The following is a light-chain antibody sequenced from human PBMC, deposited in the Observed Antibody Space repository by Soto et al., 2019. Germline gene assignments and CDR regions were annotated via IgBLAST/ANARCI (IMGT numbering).Light chain of an antibody. CDR2: AAS. Sequence: EIVMTQSPVTLSVSPGERATLSCRASQSVASNLAWYQQKPGQTPRLLIYAASTRATGIPARFSGSGSGTDFNLTITSLESEDFAVYYCQQYYHWPRTFGQGTKVDIK. J-gene: IGKJ1*01. CDR1: QSVASN. V-gene: IGKV3-15*01. CDR3: QQYYHWPRT.